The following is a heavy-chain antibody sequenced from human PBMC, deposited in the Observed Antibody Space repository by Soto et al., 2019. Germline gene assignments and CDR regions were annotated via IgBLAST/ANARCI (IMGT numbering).Heavy chain of an antibody. CDR3: ARLTRSWSHSADY. Sequence: GGSLRLSCAASGFTFSSYSMNWVRQAPGKGLEWVSSISSSSSYIYYADSVKGRFTISRDNAKNSLYLQMNSLRAEDTAVYYCARLTRSWSHSADYWGQGTLVTVSS. CDR2: ISSSSSYI. V-gene: IGHV3-21*01. D-gene: IGHD1-26*01. CDR1: GFTFSSYS. J-gene: IGHJ4*02.